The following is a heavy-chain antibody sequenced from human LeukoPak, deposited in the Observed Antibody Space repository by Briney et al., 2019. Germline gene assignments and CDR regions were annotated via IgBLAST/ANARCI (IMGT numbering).Heavy chain of an antibody. J-gene: IGHJ4*02. D-gene: IGHD4-17*01. Sequence: GGSLRLSCAASGFTFSTYGMHWVRQAPGKELEWVAFIRYDGSNKYYADSVKGRFTISRDNSKNTLYLQMNSLRAEDTAVHYCAKDHYYGDYADYWGQGTLVTVSS. CDR3: AKDHYYGDYADY. V-gene: IGHV3-30*02. CDR1: GFTFSTYG. CDR2: IRYDGSNK.